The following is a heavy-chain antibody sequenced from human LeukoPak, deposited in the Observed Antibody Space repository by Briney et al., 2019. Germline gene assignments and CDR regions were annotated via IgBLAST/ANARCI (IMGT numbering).Heavy chain of an antibody. V-gene: IGHV4-34*01. J-gene: IGHJ6*03. CDR1: GGSFSGYY. Sequence: SETLSLTCAVYGGSFSGYYWSWIRQPPGKGLEWIGKVNHSGSTKYSPSLKSRVTISVDTSKNQFSLKLSSVTAADTAVYYCARRVGRWFGERAYYYNYMDVWGKGTTVTISS. CDR2: VNHSGST. CDR3: ARRVGRWFGERAYYYNYMDV. D-gene: IGHD3-10*01.